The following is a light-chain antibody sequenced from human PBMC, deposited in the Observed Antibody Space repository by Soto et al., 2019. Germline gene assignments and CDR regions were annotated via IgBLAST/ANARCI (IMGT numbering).Light chain of an antibody. V-gene: IGKV2-28*01. CDR3: IQALTTPPT. Sequence: DLVMTQSPLSLPVTPGEPASISCRSSQSLLHSNGYNYLVWYLQKPGQSPQLLIYLGSNRASGVPDRFSGSGSGTDFTLKISRVEAEDVGVYYCIQALTTPPTFGQGTKVEIK. CDR1: QSLLHSNGYNY. CDR2: LGS. J-gene: IGKJ1*01.